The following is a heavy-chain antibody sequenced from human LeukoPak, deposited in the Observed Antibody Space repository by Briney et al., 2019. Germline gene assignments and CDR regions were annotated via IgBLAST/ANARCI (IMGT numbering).Heavy chain of an antibody. V-gene: IGHV4-34*01. J-gene: IGHJ4*02. CDR1: GGSFSGYY. CDR2: INHLGST. CDR3: ARGGYNIDWMKDAPDY. D-gene: IGHD6-19*01. Sequence: SEPLSLTCGVYGGSFSGYYYNWIRQSPGKGLEWIAEINHLGSTNYNPSLQSRVAISIDTSKNQFSLNLISVTAADTAVYYCARGGYNIDWMKDAPDYWGQGTLVTVSS.